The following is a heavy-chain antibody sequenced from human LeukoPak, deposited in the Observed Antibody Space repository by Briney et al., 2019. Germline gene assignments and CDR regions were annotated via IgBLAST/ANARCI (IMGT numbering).Heavy chain of an antibody. V-gene: IGHV3-23*01. CDR2: ISGSGGAT. J-gene: IGHJ4*02. CDR3: AKGIGSSGSYYTCFDY. CDR1: GFTFSNYA. Sequence: GGSLRLSCAASGFTFSNYAMSWVRQARGKGLEWVSGISGSGGATYYADSVKGRFTISRDNSKNTLSLQMNSLRAEDTAVYYCAKGIGSSGSYYTCFDYWGQGTLVTVSS. D-gene: IGHD1-26*01.